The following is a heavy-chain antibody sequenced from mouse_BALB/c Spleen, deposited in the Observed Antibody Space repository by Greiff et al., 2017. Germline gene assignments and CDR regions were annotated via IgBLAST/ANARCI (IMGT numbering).Heavy chain of an antibody. D-gene: IGHD1-1*01. CDR1: GFTFSDYY. V-gene: IGHV5-4*02. Sequence: EVKVVESGGGLVKPGGSLKLSCAASGFTFSDYYMYRVRQTPEKRLEWVATISDGGSYTYYPDSVKGRFTISRDNAKNNLYLQMSSLKSEDTAMYYCARAGTTGRDFDYWGQGTTLTVSS. J-gene: IGHJ2*01. CDR3: ARAGTTGRDFDY. CDR2: ISDGGSYT.